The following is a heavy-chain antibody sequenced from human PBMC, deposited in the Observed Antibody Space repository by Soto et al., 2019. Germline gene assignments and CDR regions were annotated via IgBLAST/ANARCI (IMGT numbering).Heavy chain of an antibody. Sequence: LSLTCAASGFTFSSYGMHWVRQAPGKGLEWVAVIWYDGSNKYYADSVKGRFTISRDNSKNTLYLQMNSLRAEDTAVYYCARDGAYGSGSYFDYWGQGTLVTVSS. D-gene: IGHD3-10*01. V-gene: IGHV3-33*01. CDR1: GFTFSSYG. J-gene: IGHJ4*02. CDR2: IWYDGSNK. CDR3: ARDGAYGSGSYFDY.